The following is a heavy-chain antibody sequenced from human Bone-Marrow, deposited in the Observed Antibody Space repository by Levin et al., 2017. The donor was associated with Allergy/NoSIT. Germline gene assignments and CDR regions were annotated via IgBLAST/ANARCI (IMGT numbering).Heavy chain of an antibody. CDR3: AREGLIYNGYYPYYMDV. Sequence: SETLSLTCTVSGGSISSGSFYWSWVRQPAGEGLEWIGRIHTSGTTDYKSSLKSRVTISEDTSKNQFSLKLSSVTAADTAVYYCAREGLIYNGYYPYYMDVWGKGTTVTVSS. D-gene: IGHD3-10*01. J-gene: IGHJ6*03. CDR2: IHTSGTT. V-gene: IGHV4-61*02. CDR1: GGSISSGSFY.